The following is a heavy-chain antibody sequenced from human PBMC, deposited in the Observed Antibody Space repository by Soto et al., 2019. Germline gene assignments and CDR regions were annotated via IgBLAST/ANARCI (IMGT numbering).Heavy chain of an antibody. CDR3: ARVSGSYYYGMDV. V-gene: IGHV4-4*02. CDR1: GGSISSSNW. D-gene: IGHD1-26*01. CDR2: IYHSGST. J-gene: IGHJ6*02. Sequence: QVQLQESGPGLVKPSGTLSLTCAVSGGSISSSNWWSWVRQPPGKGLEWIGEIYHSGSTNYNPSLISRVTISVDKSTNQFSLKLSSVTAADTAVYYCARVSGSYYYGMDVWGQGTTGTVSS.